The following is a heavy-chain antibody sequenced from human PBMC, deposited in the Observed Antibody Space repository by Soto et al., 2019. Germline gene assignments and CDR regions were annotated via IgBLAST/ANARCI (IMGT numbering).Heavy chain of an antibody. V-gene: IGHV3-13*01. CDR2: IGTAGDT. Sequence: PGGSLRLSCAASGFTFSSYDMHWVRQATGKGLEWVSAIGTAGDTYYPGSVKGRFTISRENAKNSLYLQMNSLRAGDTAVYYCARGIADSPNWFAPWGQRTLVTVSS. CDR1: GFTFSSYD. J-gene: IGHJ5*02. CDR3: ARGIADSPNWFAP. D-gene: IGHD6-13*01.